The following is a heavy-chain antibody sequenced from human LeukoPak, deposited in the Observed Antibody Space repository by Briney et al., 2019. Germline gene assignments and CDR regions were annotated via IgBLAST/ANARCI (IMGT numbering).Heavy chain of an antibody. V-gene: IGHV3-9*01. CDR2: ISWNSGSI. J-gene: IGHJ4*02. Sequence: PGRSLRLSCAASGFTFDDYAMHWVRQAPGKGLEWVSGISWNSGSIGYADSVKGRFTISRDNAKNSLYLQMNSLRAEDTALYYCAKGSGYCSGGSCYDYFDYWGQGTLVTVSS. CDR3: AKGSGYCSGGSCYDYFDY. CDR1: GFTFDDYA. D-gene: IGHD2-15*01.